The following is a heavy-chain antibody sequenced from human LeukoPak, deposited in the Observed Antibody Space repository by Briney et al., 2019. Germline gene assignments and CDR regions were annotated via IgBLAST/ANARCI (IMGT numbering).Heavy chain of an antibody. D-gene: IGHD3-10*01. V-gene: IGHV4-39*07. CDR3: ARAELLWSPGIYY. CDR2: IFSGIYSSGST. CDR1: GGSISSGSYY. J-gene: IGHJ4*02. Sequence: PSETLSLTCTVSGGSISSGSYYWGWIRQTPGKGLEWIGTIFSGIYSSGSTNYNPSLKSRVTISVDTSKNQFSLRLTSVTAADTAVYYCARAELLWSPGIYYWGQGTLVTVSS.